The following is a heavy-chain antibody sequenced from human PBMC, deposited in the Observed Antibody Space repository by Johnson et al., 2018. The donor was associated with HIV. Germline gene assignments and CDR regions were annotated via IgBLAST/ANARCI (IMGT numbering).Heavy chain of an antibody. D-gene: IGHD2-21*01. J-gene: IGHJ3*02. CDR2: ISYDGSNK. CDR3: ANALILDAFNI. V-gene: IGHV3-30*18. Sequence: VQLVESGGGVVRPGGSLRLSCAASGFTFSSYGMHWVRQAPGKGLEWVAVISYDGSNKYYADSVKGRFTISRDNSKNTLYLQMNSLRADDTAVYYCANALILDAFNIWGQGTMVTVSS. CDR1: GFTFSSYG.